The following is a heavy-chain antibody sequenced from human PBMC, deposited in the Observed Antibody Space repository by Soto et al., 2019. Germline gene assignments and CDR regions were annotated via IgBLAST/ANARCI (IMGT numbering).Heavy chain of an antibody. CDR2: ISSSSSYT. Sequence: VGPLRLSCAASGFVFTNSPITRFRQAPGKVLEWVSYISSSSSYTNYADSVKGRFTISRDNAKNSLYLQMNSLRAEDTAVYYCARGRDAFDIWGQGTMVTVSS. CDR3: ARGRDAFDI. V-gene: IGHV3-11*06. CDR1: GFVFTNSP. J-gene: IGHJ3*02.